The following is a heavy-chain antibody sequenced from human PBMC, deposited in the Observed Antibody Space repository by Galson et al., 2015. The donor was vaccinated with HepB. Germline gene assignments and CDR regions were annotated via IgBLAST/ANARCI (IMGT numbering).Heavy chain of an antibody. Sequence: SLRLSCAASGFTFSDYYMGWIRQAPGKGLEWISYITSTSRTVWYADSVKGRFTTSRDNTGDSLFLEINSLRVDDTAVYYCATYDRGAFHLWGQGTTVTVS. J-gene: IGHJ3*01. V-gene: IGHV3-11*01. CDR1: GFTFSDYY. CDR3: ATYDRGAFHL. CDR2: ITSTSRTV. D-gene: IGHD3-3*01.